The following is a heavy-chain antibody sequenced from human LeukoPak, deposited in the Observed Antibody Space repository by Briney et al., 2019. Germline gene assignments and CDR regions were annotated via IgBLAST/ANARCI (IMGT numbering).Heavy chain of an antibody. V-gene: IGHV3-33*06. CDR3: AKGPGAYDSSGYHNYYYGMDV. D-gene: IGHD3-22*01. CDR2: IRSDGSSE. Sequence: HPGRSLRLSCAASGFTFSTYGTHWVRQAPGKGLEWVAVIRSDGSSEYYADSVKGRFIISRDNSKNTLYLQMNSLRAEDTAVYYCAKGPGAYDSSGYHNYYYGMDVWGQGTTVTVSS. J-gene: IGHJ6*02. CDR1: GFTFSTYG.